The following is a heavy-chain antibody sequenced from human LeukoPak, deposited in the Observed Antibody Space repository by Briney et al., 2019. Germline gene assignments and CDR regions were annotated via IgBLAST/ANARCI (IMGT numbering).Heavy chain of an antibody. CDR1: GGSFSGYY. CDR3: ARVLEGSSGQHWYFDL. J-gene: IGHJ2*01. Sequence: SETLSLTRAVYGGSFSGYYWSWIRQPPGKGLEWMGEINHSGSTNYNPSLKSRVTISVDTSKNQFSLRLSSVTAADTAVYYCARVLEGSSGQHWYFDLWGRGTLVTVSS. V-gene: IGHV4-34*01. CDR2: INHSGST. D-gene: IGHD6-19*01.